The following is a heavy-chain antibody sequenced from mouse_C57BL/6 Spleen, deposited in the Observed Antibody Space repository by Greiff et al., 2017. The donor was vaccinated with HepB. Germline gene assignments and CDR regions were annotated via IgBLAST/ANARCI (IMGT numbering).Heavy chain of an antibody. J-gene: IGHJ4*01. CDR1: GYTFTSYW. V-gene: IGHV1-52*01. CDR3: ARSGSNYGRAMDY. Sequence: QVQLQQPGAELVRPGSSVKLSCKASGYTFTSYWMHWVKQRPIQGLEWIGNIDPSDSETHYNQKFKDKATLTVDKSSSTAYRQLSSLTSEDSAVYYCARSGSNYGRAMDYWGQGTSVTVSS. D-gene: IGHD2-5*01. CDR2: IDPSDSET.